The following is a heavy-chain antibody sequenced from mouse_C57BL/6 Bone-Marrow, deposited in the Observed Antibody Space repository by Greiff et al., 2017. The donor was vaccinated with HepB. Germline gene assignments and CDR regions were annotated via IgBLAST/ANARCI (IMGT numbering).Heavy chain of an antibody. D-gene: IGHD2-14*01. V-gene: IGHV5-4*01. CDR2: ISDGGSYT. CDR1: GFTFSSYA. J-gene: IGHJ4*01. Sequence: DVKLVESGGGLVKPGGSLKLSCAASGFTFSSYAMSWVRQTPEKRLEWVATISDGGSYTYYPDNVKGRFTISRDNAKNNLYLQMSHLKSEDTAMYYCAREGNSTRAMDYWGQGTSVTVSS. CDR3: AREGNSTRAMDY.